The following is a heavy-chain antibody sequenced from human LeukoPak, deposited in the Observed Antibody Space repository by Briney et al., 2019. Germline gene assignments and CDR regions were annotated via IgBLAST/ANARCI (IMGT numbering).Heavy chain of an antibody. CDR2: ITGSGGNT. D-gene: IGHD5-18*01. J-gene: IGHJ4*02. CDR1: GFTFSNYA. CDR3: AKSADTVMVLYYFDY. Sequence: PGGSLRLSCAASGFTFSNYAMSWVRQAPGKGLEWVSAITGSGGNTYYADSVKGRFTISRDNSKNTLFLQMNSLRADDTAVYYCAKSADTVMVLYYFDYWGQGTLVTVSS. V-gene: IGHV3-23*01.